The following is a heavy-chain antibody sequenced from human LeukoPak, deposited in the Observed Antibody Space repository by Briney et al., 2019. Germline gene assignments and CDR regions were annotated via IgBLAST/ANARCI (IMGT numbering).Heavy chain of an antibody. D-gene: IGHD3-3*01. CDR3: ARTLFGAYNWFDP. CDR1: GFTFSSYD. J-gene: IGHJ5*02. V-gene: IGHV3-21*01. Sequence: PGGSLRLSCAASGFTFSSYDMNWVRQAPGKGLEWVSSISSASNYINYADSVKGRFTISRDNAKSSLYLQMNSLRAEDTAVYYCARTLFGAYNWFDPWGQGALVTVSS. CDR2: ISSASNYI.